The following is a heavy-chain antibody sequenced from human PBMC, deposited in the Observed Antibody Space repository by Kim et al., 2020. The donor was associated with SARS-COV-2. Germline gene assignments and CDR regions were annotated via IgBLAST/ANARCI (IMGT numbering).Heavy chain of an antibody. D-gene: IGHD6-6*01. J-gene: IGHJ4*02. Sequence: SVKVSCKASGGTFSSYAISWVRQAPGQGLEWMGGIIPIFGTANYAQKFQGRVTITADESTSTAYMELSSLRSEDTAVYYCAGGIRGGSSSSFDYWGQGTLVTVSS. CDR2: IIPIFGTA. CDR1: GGTFSSYA. V-gene: IGHV1-69*13. CDR3: AGGIRGGSSSSFDY.